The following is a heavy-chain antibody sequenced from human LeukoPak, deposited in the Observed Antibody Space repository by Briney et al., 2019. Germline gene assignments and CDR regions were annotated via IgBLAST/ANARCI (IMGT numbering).Heavy chain of an antibody. CDR3: ARDPGYSSSWYNL. CDR2: ISYDGSNK. Sequence: GGSLRLSCAASGFTFSSYAMHWVRQAPGKGLEWVAVISYDGSNKYYADSVKGRFTISRDNSKNTLCLQMNSLRAEDTAVYYCARDPGYSSSWYNLWGQGTLVTVSS. V-gene: IGHV3-30*01. D-gene: IGHD6-13*01. CDR1: GFTFSSYA. J-gene: IGHJ4*02.